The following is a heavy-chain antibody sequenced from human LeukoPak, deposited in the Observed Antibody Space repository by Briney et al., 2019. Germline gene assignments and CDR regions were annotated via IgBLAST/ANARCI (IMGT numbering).Heavy chain of an antibody. D-gene: IGHD4-23*01. J-gene: IGHJ4*02. Sequence: SQTLSLTCTVSGGSISSGDYYWSWIRQPPGKGLEWIGYIYHSGSTYYNPSIKSRVTISVDTSKSQFSLKLTSVTAADTAVYYCATLTTVVTAYYFDYWGQGTLVTVSS. CDR2: IYHSGST. CDR1: GGSISSGDYY. CDR3: ATLTTVVTAYYFDY. V-gene: IGHV4-30-4*08.